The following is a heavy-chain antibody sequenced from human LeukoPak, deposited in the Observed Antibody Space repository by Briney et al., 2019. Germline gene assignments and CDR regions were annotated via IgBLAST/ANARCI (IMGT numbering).Heavy chain of an antibody. D-gene: IGHD4-17*01. Sequence: SETLSLTCTVSGGSISSNYWSWIRQPPGKGLEWIGYIYYSGSTNYNPSLKSRVTISVDTSKNQFSLKLSSVTAADTAVYYCAREKNYGDSYYFDYWGQGTLVTVSS. J-gene: IGHJ4*02. CDR1: GGSISSNY. V-gene: IGHV4-59*01. CDR3: AREKNYGDSYYFDY. CDR2: IYYSGST.